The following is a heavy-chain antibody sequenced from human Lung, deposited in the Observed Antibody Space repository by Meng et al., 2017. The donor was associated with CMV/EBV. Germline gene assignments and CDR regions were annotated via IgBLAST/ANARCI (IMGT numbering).Heavy chain of an antibody. CDR2: MNYRGSS. CDR1: GGSISSYY. Sequence: SETLSLTCTVSGGSISSYYWSWIRQSPGKGLDWIGFMNYRGSSNYNPSLKSRVTISVDTSKNQFSLKLTSVTAADTAVYYCARDFATGPRGDYFDYWGQGIXVTVSS. V-gene: IGHV4-59*13. D-gene: IGHD3-16*01. J-gene: IGHJ4*02. CDR3: ARDFATGPRGDYFDY.